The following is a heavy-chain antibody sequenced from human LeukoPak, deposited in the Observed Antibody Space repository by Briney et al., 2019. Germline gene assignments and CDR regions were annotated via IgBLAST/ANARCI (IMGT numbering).Heavy chain of an antibody. D-gene: IGHD2-8*02. CDR3: ARDQSWTTGFDI. Sequence: SQTLSLTCAISGDSVSSNRATWNWIRQSPSRGLEWLGGTYYMSKWYNDFAVSVKSRITINPDTSKNQFSLQLNSVTPEDTAVYFCARDQSWTTGFDIWSQGTVVTVSS. CDR1: GDSVSSNRAT. V-gene: IGHV6-1*01. CDR2: TYYMSKWYN. J-gene: IGHJ3*02.